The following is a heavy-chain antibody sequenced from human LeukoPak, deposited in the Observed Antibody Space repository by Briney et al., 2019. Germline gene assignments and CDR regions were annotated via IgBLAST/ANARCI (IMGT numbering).Heavy chain of an antibody. J-gene: IGHJ4*02. Sequence: SETLSLTCTVSGGSISSYYWSWIQQPPGKGLEWIGYIYYSGSTNYNPSLKSRVTISLDTSKNQFSLKLSSVTAADTAVCYCARVRRFGDSFYFDYWGQGNLVTVSS. D-gene: IGHD3-10*01. V-gene: IGHV4-59*01. CDR3: ARVRRFGDSFYFDY. CDR1: GGSISSYY. CDR2: IYYSGST.